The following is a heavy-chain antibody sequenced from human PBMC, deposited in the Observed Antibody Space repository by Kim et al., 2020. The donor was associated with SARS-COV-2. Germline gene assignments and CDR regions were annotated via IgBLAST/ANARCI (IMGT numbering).Heavy chain of an antibody. CDR2: IWYDGSNK. CDR3: AREYCSGGSCYWPRYYYYAMDV. Sequence: GGSLRLSCAASGFTFSSYGMYWVRQAPGKGLEWVAVIWYDGSNKYYADSVKGRFTISRDNSKNTLYLHMNSLRAEDTAVYYCAREYCSGGSCYWPRYYYYAMDVWGQGTTVTVSS. J-gene: IGHJ6*02. D-gene: IGHD2-15*01. V-gene: IGHV3-33*01. CDR1: GFTFSSYG.